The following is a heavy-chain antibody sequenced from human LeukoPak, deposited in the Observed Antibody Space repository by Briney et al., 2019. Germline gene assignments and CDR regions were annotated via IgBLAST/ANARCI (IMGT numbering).Heavy chain of an antibody. J-gene: IGHJ4*02. CDR3: ARATTGSGYNYGQYDY. CDR1: GFTVSSNY. D-gene: IGHD5-18*01. CDR2: IYSGGTT. Sequence: GGSLRLSCAASGFTVSSNYMNWVRQAPGKGLEWVSIIYSGGTTYYADSVKGRFTISRDNSKNTLYLQMNSLRAEDTAVYYCARATTGSGYNYGQYDYWGQGTLVNVSS. V-gene: IGHV3-66*02.